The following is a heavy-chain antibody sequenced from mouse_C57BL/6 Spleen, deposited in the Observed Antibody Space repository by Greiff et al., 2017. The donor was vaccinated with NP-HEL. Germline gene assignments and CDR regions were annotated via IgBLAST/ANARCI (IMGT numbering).Heavy chain of an antibody. Sequence: EVQRVESGGGLVKPGGSLKLSCAASGFTFSSYAMSWVRQTPEKRLEWVATISDGGSYTYYPDNVKGRFTISRDNARNNLYLQMSHLKSEDTAMYYCAREVYRGAMDYWGQGTSVTVSS. CDR2: ISDGGSYT. CDR3: AREVYRGAMDY. CDR1: GFTFSSYA. V-gene: IGHV5-4*01. J-gene: IGHJ4*01. D-gene: IGHD1-1*01.